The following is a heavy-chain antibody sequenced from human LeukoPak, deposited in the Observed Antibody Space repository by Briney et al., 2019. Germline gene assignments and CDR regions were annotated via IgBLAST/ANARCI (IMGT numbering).Heavy chain of an antibody. Sequence: ASVKVSCKASGYTFTSYGISWVRQAPGQGLEWMGWISAYNGNTNYAQKFQGWVTMTRDTSISTAYMELSRLRSDDTAVYYCARDISGIVGATRYFDYWGQGALVTVSS. J-gene: IGHJ4*02. D-gene: IGHD1-26*01. CDR3: ARDISGIVGATRYFDY. V-gene: IGHV1-18*01. CDR1: GYTFTSYG. CDR2: ISAYNGNT.